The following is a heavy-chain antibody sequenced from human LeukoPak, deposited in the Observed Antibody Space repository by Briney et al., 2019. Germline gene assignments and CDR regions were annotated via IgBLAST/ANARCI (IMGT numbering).Heavy chain of an antibody. D-gene: IGHD3-10*01. CDR1: GYTFTGYY. CDR3: ARGSRTVRGVIIMGAFYNY. V-gene: IGHV1-46*01. CDR2: INPSGGST. Sequence: GASVKVSCKASGYTFTGYYMHWVRQAPGQGLEWMGIINPSGGSTSYAQKFQGRVTMTRDTSTSTVYMELSSLRSEDTAVYYCARGSRTVRGVIIMGAFYNYWGQGTLVTVSS. J-gene: IGHJ4*02.